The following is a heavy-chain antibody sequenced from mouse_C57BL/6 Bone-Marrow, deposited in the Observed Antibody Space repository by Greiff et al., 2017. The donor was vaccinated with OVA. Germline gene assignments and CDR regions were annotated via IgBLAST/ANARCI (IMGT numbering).Heavy chain of an antibody. CDR2: ISSGGSNT. CDR1: GFTFSSYG. CDR3: ARRDYSNPYYFDY. D-gene: IGHD2-5*01. J-gene: IGHJ2*01. Sequence: EVNVVESGGDLVKPGGSLKLSCAASGFTFSSYGMSWVRQTPDKRLEWVATISSGGSNTYYPDSVTGRFTISRDNAKNTLYLQRSRLKSEDTAIYYCARRDYSNPYYFDYWGQGTTLTVSS. V-gene: IGHV5-6*01.